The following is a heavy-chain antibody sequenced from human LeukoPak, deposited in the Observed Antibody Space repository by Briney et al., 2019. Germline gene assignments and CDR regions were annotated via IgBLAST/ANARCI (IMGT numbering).Heavy chain of an antibody. J-gene: IGHJ3*02. Sequence: SETLSLTCAVSGDSISSSNWWSWVRQPPGKGLEWIGEIYHSGSTNYNPSLKSRVTISVDKSKNQFSLKLSSVTAADTAVYYCARDGGDILTGYAFDIWGQGTMVTVSS. CDR2: IYHSGST. CDR3: ARDGGDILTGYAFDI. V-gene: IGHV4-4*02. CDR1: GDSISSSNW. D-gene: IGHD3-9*01.